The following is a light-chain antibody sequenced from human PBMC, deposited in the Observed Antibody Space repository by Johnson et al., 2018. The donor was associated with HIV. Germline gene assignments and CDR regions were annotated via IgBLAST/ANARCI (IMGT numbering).Light chain of an antibody. CDR3: GTWDSSLRAGF. CDR1: SCDIGNNY. CDR2: ENN. J-gene: IGLJ1*01. Sequence: QSLLTQPPSVSAAPGQKVSISCSGNSCDIGNNYVSWYQQIPGTAPKLLIYENNKRPSGIPDRFSASKSGTSATLDITGLQTGDEADYYCGTWDSSLRAGFFGTGTKVTVL. V-gene: IGLV1-51*02.